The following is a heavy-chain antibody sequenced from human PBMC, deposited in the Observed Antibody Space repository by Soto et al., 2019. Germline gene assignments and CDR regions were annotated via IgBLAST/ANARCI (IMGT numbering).Heavy chain of an antibody. J-gene: IGHJ6*02. CDR3: AKDIIAGHYYYGMDV. CDR2: ISYDGSNK. V-gene: IGHV3-30*18. D-gene: IGHD6-13*01. CDR1: GFTFSSYG. Sequence: QVQLVESGGGVVQPGRSLRLSCAASGFTFSSYGMHWVRQAPGKGLEWVAVISYDGSNKYYADSVKGRFTISRDNSKNTLYLQMNSLRAEDTAVYYCAKDIIAGHYYYGMDVWGQGTTVTVSS.